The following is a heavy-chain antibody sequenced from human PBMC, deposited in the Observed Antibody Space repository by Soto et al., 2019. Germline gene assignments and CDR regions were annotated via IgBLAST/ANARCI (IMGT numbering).Heavy chain of an antibody. V-gene: IGHV1-3*01. Sequence: ASVKVSCKASGYTFTSYAMHWVRQAPGQRLEWMGWINAGNGNTKYSQKFQGRVTITRDTSASTAYMELSSLRSEDTAVYYCARGPCSSTSCYLQLGYYYYGMDVWGQGTTVTVSS. CDR1: GYTFTSYA. CDR2: INAGNGNT. CDR3: ARGPCSSTSCYLQLGYYYYGMDV. J-gene: IGHJ6*02. D-gene: IGHD2-2*01.